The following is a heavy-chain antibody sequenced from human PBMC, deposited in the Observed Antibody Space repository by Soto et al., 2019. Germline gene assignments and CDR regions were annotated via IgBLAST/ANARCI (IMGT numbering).Heavy chain of an antibody. Sequence: QLQESGPGLVKPSQTLSPTCSVSGGSINNNDYYWSWIRQTPGKGLEWIGYVYYSGSSDYIPSLKSRLSMSIDKSKNQFHLKLNSVTAADTATYYCARMSYFYDKWYFDLWGRGTLVTVSS. CDR3: ARMSYFYDKWYFDL. V-gene: IGHV4-30-4*01. J-gene: IGHJ2*01. CDR1: GGSINNNDYY. D-gene: IGHD3-22*01. CDR2: VYYSGSS.